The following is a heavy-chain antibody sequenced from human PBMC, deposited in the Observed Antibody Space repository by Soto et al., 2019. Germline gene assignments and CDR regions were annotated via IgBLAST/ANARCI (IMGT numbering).Heavy chain of an antibody. CDR1: GYTFTSYA. CDR3: ARDFLSSGSYRYYFDY. Sequence: VQLVQSGAEVKKPGASVKVSCKASGYTFTSYAMHWVRQAPGQRLEWMGWINAGNGNTKYSQKLPGRVTITRDTSASTADMELSSLRSEDTAGYYCARDFLSSGSYRYYFDYWGQGTLVTASS. J-gene: IGHJ4*02. V-gene: IGHV1-3*01. CDR2: INAGNGNT. D-gene: IGHD3-10*01.